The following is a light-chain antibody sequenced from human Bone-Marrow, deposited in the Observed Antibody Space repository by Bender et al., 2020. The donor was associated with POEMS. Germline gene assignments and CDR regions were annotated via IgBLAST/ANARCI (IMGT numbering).Light chain of an antibody. V-gene: IGLV3-21*02. CDR1: PFPKQF. CDR3: HVWDTSSNQVI. J-gene: IGLJ2*01. CDR2: DDS. Sequence: SYELTQPPSVSVSPGQTARITCSGDPFPKQFVYWYQQKPGQAPVLVVYDDSDRPSGIPERFSGSNSGNTATLTISRVEAGDEADFYCHVWDTSSNQVIFGGGTKLTVL.